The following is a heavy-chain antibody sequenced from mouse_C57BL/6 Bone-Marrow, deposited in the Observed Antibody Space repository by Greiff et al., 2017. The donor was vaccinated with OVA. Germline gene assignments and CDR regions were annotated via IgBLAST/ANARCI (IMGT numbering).Heavy chain of an antibody. V-gene: IGHV1-80*01. CDR3: ASYYYGSSPLYWYFDV. J-gene: IGHJ1*03. D-gene: IGHD1-1*01. Sequence: QVQLQQSGAELVKPGASVKISCKASGYAFSSYWMNWVKQRPGKGLEWIGQIYPGDGDTNYNGKFKGKATLTADKPSSTAYMQLSSLTSEDSAVYFCASYYYGSSPLYWYFDVWGTGTTVTVSS. CDR1: GYAFSSYW. CDR2: IYPGDGDT.